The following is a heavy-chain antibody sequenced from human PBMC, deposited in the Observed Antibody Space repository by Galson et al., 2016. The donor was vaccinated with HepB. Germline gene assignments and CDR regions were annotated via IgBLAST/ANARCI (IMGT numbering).Heavy chain of an antibody. CDR1: GVTFSTSA. CDR3: AARGNSWPYY. V-gene: IGHV1-58*02. Sequence: SVKVSCKASGVTFSTSAMQWVRQARGQHLEWIGWIVAGKGDTKYAQKFQERVTITRDMSTRTAYMELSSLTSEDTAVYYCAARGNSWPYYWGQGTLVTVSS. CDR2: IVAGKGDT. J-gene: IGHJ4*02. D-gene: IGHD6-13*01.